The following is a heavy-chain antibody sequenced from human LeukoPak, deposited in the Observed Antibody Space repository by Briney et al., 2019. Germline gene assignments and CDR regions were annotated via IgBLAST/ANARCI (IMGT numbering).Heavy chain of an antibody. Sequence: PSETLSLTCTVSGGSISSNGYYWGWIRQPPGKGLEWIGSFYYTGSTFYSPSLKSRVTISVDTSKNQFSLKLSSVTAADTAVYYCARRSGAYHAFDIWGQGTMVTVSS. CDR3: ARRSGAYHAFDI. D-gene: IGHD1-26*01. J-gene: IGHJ3*02. V-gene: IGHV4-39*01. CDR1: GGSISSNGYY. CDR2: FYYTGST.